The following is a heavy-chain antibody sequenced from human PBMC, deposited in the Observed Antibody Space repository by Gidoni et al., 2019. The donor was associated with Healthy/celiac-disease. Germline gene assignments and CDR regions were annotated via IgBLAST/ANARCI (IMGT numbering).Heavy chain of an antibody. CDR1: GFTFSSYA. D-gene: IGHD6-19*01. CDR2: ISGSGGRT. CDR3: AKGSIAVAGTDSPFDY. J-gene: IGHJ4*02. V-gene: IGHV3-23*01. Sequence: EVQLLESVGGLVQPGGSLRLSCAASGFTFSSYAMSCVRQAPGKGLEWVSAISGSGGRTYYADSVKGRFTISRDNSKNTLYLQMNSLRAEDTAVYYCAKGSIAVAGTDSPFDYWGQGTLVTVSS.